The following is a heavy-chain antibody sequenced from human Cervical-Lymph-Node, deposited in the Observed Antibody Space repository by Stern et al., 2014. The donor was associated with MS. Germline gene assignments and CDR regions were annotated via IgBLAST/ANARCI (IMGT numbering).Heavy chain of an antibody. CDR3: ARDYCSSTSCYNFDY. CDR2: ISSSSSNI. CDR1: GFTFSSYS. V-gene: IGHV3-21*01. D-gene: IGHD2-2*01. J-gene: IGHJ4*02. Sequence: VQLVQSGGGLVKPGGSLRLSCAASGFTFSSYSMNWVRQAPGKGLDWVSSISSSSSNIYYAGSVRGRFTISRDNAKNSLYLQMNSLRAEDTAVYYCARDYCSSTSCYNFDYWGQGNLVTVSS.